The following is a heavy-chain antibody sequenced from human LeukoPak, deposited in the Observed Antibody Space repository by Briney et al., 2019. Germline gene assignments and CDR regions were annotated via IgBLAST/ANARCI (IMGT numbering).Heavy chain of an antibody. CDR3: AREGVRITTFDY. Sequence: GGSLRLSCAASGFTFSSYAMSWVRQAPGKGLEWVSSISSSSSYIYYADSVKGRFTISRDNAKNSLYLQMNSLRAEDTAVYYCAREGVRITTFDYWGQGTLVTVSS. J-gene: IGHJ4*02. CDR1: GFTFSSYA. V-gene: IGHV3-21*01. D-gene: IGHD3-22*01. CDR2: ISSSSSYI.